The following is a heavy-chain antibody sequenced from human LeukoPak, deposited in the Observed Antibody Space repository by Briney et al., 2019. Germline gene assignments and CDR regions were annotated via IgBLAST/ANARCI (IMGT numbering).Heavy chain of an antibody. D-gene: IGHD3-9*01. CDR3: ARDSYDILTSYRFDS. V-gene: IGHV3-48*04. CDR1: GFTFSSYS. J-gene: IGHJ4*02. Sequence: GGSLRLSCAASGFTFSSYSMNWVRQAPGKGLEWVSYISSRSDTIYYTDSVKGRFTISRDNAKNSLYLQMNSLRAEDTAVYYCARDSYDILTSYRFDSWGQGTLVTVSS. CDR2: ISSRSDTI.